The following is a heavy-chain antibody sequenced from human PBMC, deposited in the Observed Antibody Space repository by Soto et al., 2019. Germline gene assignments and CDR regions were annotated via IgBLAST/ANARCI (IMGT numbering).Heavy chain of an antibody. J-gene: IGHJ6*02. CDR1: GGTFSSYA. CDR3: ASGGYCSGGSCYYYYYCMDV. V-gene: IGHV1-69*01. D-gene: IGHD2-15*01. Sequence: QVQLVQSGAEVKKPGSSVKVSCKASGGTFSSYAISWVRQAPGQGLEWMGGIIPIFGTANYAQKFQGRVTITADESTSTAYMELSSLRSEDTAVYYCASGGYCSGGSCYYYYYCMDVWGQGTTVTVSS. CDR2: IIPIFGTA.